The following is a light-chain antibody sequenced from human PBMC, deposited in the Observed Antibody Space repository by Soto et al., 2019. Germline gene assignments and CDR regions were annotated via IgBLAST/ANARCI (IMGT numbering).Light chain of an antibody. CDR3: CSYAGTNRL. Sequence: QSVLTQPPSASGSPGQSVTISCTGTSSDVGANTYVSWYQQHPGKAPKIVIYEVTKRPSGVPDRFSGSKSGNTASLTVSGLQAEDEADYCCSYAGTNRLFGTGTKLTVL. J-gene: IGLJ1*01. CDR2: EVT. CDR1: SSDVGANTY. V-gene: IGLV2-8*01.